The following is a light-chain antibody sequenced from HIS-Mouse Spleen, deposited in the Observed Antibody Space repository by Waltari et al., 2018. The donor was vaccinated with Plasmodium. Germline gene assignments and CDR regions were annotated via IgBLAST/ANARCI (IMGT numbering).Light chain of an antibody. Sequence: SYELTQPPSVSVSPGQTARITCSGDALPKQTECWYQQKPGQAPVLVIYKDSERPSGIPERFAGSSSGTTVTLTISGVQAEDEADYYCQSADSSGTPNWVFGGGTKLTVL. CDR2: KDS. V-gene: IGLV3-25*03. CDR3: QSADSSGTPNWV. J-gene: IGLJ3*02. CDR1: ALPKQT.